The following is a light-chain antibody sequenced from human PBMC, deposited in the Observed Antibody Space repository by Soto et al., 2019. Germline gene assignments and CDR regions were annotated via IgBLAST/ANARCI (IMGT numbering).Light chain of an antibody. J-gene: IGKJ1*01. Sequence: EIVMTQSPATLSVSPGERATLSCRASQSVSSNLAWHQQKPGQAPRLLIYGASTRATGIPARFSGSVSGTEFTLTISSLQSEDFAVYYCQQYNNWPPWTFGQGTKV. V-gene: IGKV3-15*01. CDR2: GAS. CDR1: QSVSSN. CDR3: QQYNNWPPWT.